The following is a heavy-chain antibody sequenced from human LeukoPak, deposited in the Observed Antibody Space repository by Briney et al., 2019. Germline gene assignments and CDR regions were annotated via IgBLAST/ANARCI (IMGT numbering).Heavy chain of an antibody. J-gene: IGHJ4*02. V-gene: IGHV3-48*01. D-gene: IGHD3-16*01. CDR3: VRDQGGAVSY. CDR2: ISSLSGTI. Sequence: GGSLRLSRAASGFTFSSYGMNWVRRAPGKGLEWVSYISSLSGTIHYADSVTGRFIISRDNAKNSLFLQMNSLRAEDTAVYYCVRDQGGAVSYWGQGTLVTVSS. CDR1: GFTFSSYG.